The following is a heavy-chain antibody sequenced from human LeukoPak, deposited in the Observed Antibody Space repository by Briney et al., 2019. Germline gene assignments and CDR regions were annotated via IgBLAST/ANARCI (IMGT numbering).Heavy chain of an antibody. V-gene: IGHV4-59*01. CDR1: GGSISSYY. J-gene: IGHJ6*02. CDR3: ARGGHFIVVVPAALYGMDV. Sequence: SETLSLTCTVSGGSISSYYWSWIRQPPGKGLEWIGYIYYSGSTNYNPSLESRVTISVDTSKNQFSLKLSSVTAADTAVYYCARGGHFIVVVPAALYGMDVWGQGTTVTVSS. CDR2: IYYSGST. D-gene: IGHD2-2*01.